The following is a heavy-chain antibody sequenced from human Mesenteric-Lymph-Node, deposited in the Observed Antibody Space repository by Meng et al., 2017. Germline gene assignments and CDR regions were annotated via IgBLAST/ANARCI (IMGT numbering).Heavy chain of an antibody. CDR1: GGSLTSYY. J-gene: IGHJ3*01. D-gene: IGHD2-21*02. Sequence: SETLSLTCTVSGGSLTSYYWSWIRQPPGKGLEWVGYMYYSGSTSYNPSLRSRVTISLDTSKNQLSLKLSSVTAADTAVYYCARASVTAKHLTFDVWGQGTMVTVSS. V-gene: IGHV4-59*01. CDR2: MYYSGST. CDR3: ARASVTAKHLTFDV.